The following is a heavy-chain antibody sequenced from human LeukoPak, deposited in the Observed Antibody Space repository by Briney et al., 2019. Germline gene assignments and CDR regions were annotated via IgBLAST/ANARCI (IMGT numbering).Heavy chain of an antibody. Sequence: GASVKVSCKASGYTFTNYYMHWVRQAPGQGLEWMGIISPNGGSTSYAQKFQGRVTMTRDTSTSTVYMELSSLRSEDTAVYYCARAPYSSSWFAPLDYWGQGTLVTVSS. J-gene: IGHJ4*02. CDR1: GYTFTNYY. CDR3: ARAPYSSSWFAPLDY. CDR2: ISPNGGST. V-gene: IGHV1-46*01. D-gene: IGHD6-13*01.